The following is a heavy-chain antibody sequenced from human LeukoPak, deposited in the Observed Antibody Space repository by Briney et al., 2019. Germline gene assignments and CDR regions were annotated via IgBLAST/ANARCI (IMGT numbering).Heavy chain of an antibody. Sequence: ASVKVSCKASGYTFTSYAMNWVRQAPGQGLEWMGWINTNTGNPTYAQGFTGRFVFSLDTSVSTAYLQISSLKAEDTAVYYCARGHPIWERRHNWFDPWGQGTLVTVSS. V-gene: IGHV7-4-1*02. CDR1: GYTFTSYA. J-gene: IGHJ5*02. CDR2: INTNTGNP. CDR3: ARGHPIWERRHNWFDP. D-gene: IGHD1-1*01.